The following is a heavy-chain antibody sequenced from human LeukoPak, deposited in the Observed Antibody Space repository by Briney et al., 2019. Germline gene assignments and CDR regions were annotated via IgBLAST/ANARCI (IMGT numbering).Heavy chain of an antibody. CDR2: ISSSSSYI. D-gene: IGHD3-3*01. V-gene: IGHV3-21*01. CDR3: ARTQIWSGYPFDY. CDR1: GFTFSSYS. J-gene: IGHJ4*02. Sequence: GGSLRLSRAASGFTFSSYSMNWVRQAPGKGLEWVSSISSSSSYIYYADSVKGRFTISRDNAKNSLYLQMNNLGAEDTAVYYCARTQIWSGYPFDYWGQGTLVTVSS.